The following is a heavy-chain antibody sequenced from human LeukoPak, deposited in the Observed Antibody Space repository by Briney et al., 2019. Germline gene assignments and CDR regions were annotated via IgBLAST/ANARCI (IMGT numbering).Heavy chain of an antibody. Sequence: GASVKVSCKASGSTFTSNFIHWVRQAPGQGLEWMGIINPSGGSTSCAQKFQGRVTMTRDTSPSTVYMELSSLRCEDTAVYYCASDSSKSSLADPWGQGTLVTVSS. CDR3: ASDSSKSSLADP. D-gene: IGHD2-2*01. V-gene: IGHV1-46*01. J-gene: IGHJ5*02. CDR2: INPSGGST. CDR1: GSTFTSNF.